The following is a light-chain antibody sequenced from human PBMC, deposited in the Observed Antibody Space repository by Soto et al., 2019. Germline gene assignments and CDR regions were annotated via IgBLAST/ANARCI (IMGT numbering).Light chain of an antibody. CDR1: QGISNY. Sequence: DIQMTQSPSSLSASVGDRVTITCRASQGISNYLAWYQQKPGQVPKLLIYVASTLQSGVPSRFSGRGSGTDFSLYISSLQPEEVATYYCQNYNSAPITFGPGTRRESK. CDR3: QNYNSAPIT. V-gene: IGKV1-27*01. CDR2: VAS. J-gene: IGKJ5*01.